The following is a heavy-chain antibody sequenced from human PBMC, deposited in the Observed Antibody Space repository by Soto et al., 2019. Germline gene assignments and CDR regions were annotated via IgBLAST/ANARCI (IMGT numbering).Heavy chain of an antibody. V-gene: IGHV4-4*02. CDR3: ARNGAYHLDY. J-gene: IGHJ4*02. CDR1: GGSISSDNW. Sequence: QVQLQESGPGLVRPSGTLSLTCAVSGGSISSDNWWSWVRQPPGKGLEWIGEMFHSGITNYSPSLKSHATIPIDKSKNQFSQQLSSVTAAATAVYYCARNGAYHLDYWGQGTLVTVSS. D-gene: IGHD2-8*01. CDR2: MFHSGIT.